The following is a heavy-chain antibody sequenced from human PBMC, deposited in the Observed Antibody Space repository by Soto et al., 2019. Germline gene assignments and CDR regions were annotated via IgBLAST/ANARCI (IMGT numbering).Heavy chain of an antibody. Sequence: ASVKVSCKASGYTFTSYGISWVRRAPGQGLEWMGWISAYNGNTNYAQKLQGRVTMTTDTSTSTAYMELRSLRSDDTAVYYCAREGYYDFWSGYYTRMSSHYGMDVWGQGTTVTVSS. CDR2: ISAYNGNT. J-gene: IGHJ6*02. CDR3: AREGYYDFWSGYYTRMSSHYGMDV. V-gene: IGHV1-18*01. CDR1: GYTFTSYG. D-gene: IGHD3-3*01.